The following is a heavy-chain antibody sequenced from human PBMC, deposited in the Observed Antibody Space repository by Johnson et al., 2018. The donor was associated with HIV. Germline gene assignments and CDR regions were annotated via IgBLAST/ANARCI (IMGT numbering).Heavy chain of an antibody. Sequence: QMQLVESGGGVVRPGRSLRLSCAASGFTFSSYAMHWVRQAPGKGLEWVAVISYDGSNKYYADSVKGRFTISRDNSKNTLYLQMNSLRADDTAMYYCATSTASDALDIWGQGTMVTVSS. D-gene: IGHD1-1*01. J-gene: IGHJ3*02. CDR2: ISYDGSNK. V-gene: IGHV3-30*04. CDR1: GFTFSSYA. CDR3: ATSTASDALDI.